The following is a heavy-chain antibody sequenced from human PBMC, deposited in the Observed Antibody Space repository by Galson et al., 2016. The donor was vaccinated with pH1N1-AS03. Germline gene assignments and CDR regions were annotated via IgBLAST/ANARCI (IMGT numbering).Heavy chain of an antibody. D-gene: IGHD5-18*01. J-gene: IGHJ6*02. CDR1: GDSISTSNW. CDR3: ARDVLPYSLGLDV. V-gene: IGHV4-4*02. CDR2: VSHAGRT. Sequence: ETLSLTCAVSGDSISTSNWWSWVRQPPGKGLEWIGEVSHAGRTNYSPSLKSRVTISLDKSKNQFSLQLTSVTAADTAVYYCARDVLPYSLGLDVWGQGPRSPSP.